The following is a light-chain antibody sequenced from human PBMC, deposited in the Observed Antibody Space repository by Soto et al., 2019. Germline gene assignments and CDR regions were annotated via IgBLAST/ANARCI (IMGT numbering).Light chain of an antibody. CDR1: QDISDF. J-gene: IGKJ5*01. CDR3: QQYDNLPIT. CDR2: DIS. Sequence: DIQMTQSPSSLFASIGDRVTITCQASQDISDFLNWYQQKPGKAPKVLIYDISKLETGVPSRFSGSGSGTHFSLTISSLQPEDSATYYCQQYDNLPITFGQGTRLEMK. V-gene: IGKV1-33*01.